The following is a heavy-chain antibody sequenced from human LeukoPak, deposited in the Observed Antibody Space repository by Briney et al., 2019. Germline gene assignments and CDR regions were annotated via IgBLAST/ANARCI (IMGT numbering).Heavy chain of an antibody. CDR3: ARVSHGGLDYYYGMDV. V-gene: IGHV4-30-4*01. CDR1: GGSISSGDYY. J-gene: IGHJ6*02. D-gene: IGHD3-16*01. Sequence: SETLSLTCTVSGGSISSGDYYWSWIRQPPGKGLEWIGYIYYSGSTYYNPSLKSRVTISVDTSKNQFSLKLSSVTAADTAVYYCARVSHGGLDYYYGMDVWGQGTTVTVSS. CDR2: IYYSGST.